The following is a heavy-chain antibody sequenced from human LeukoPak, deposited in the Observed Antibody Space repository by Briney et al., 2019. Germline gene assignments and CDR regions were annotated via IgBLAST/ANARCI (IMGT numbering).Heavy chain of an antibody. CDR3: ARSQLWLRYYYGMDV. D-gene: IGHD5-18*01. Sequence: PSETLSLTCTVSGGSISSYYWSWIRQPPGKGLEWIGYIYYSGSTNYNPSLKSRVTISVDTSKNQFSLKLSSVTAADTAAYYCARSQLWLRYYYGMDVWGQGTTVTVSS. CDR2: IYYSGST. CDR1: GGSISSYY. J-gene: IGHJ6*02. V-gene: IGHV4-59*01.